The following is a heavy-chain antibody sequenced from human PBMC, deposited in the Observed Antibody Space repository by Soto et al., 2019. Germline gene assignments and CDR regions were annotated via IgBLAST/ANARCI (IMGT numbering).Heavy chain of an antibody. V-gene: IGHV1-69*12. CDR3: ARDKDRQQLGGNYYYIMDV. CDR1: GGTFRTSA. Sequence: QVQLVQSGAEVKKPGSSVKVSCKTPGGTFRTSAISWVRQAPGQGLEWMGGIMPVFPTPDYAQKFQGRVTITADESTGTAYMELSSLRSEDTAVYYCARDKDRQQLGGNYYYIMDVWGQGTTVTVSS. D-gene: IGHD3-3*02. CDR2: IMPVFPTP. J-gene: IGHJ6*01.